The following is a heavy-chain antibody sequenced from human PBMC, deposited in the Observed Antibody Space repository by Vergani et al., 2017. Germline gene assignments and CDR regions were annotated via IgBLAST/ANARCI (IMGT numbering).Heavy chain of an antibody. CDR3: AREMECSSTSCYQXYDL. V-gene: IGHV4-61*10. J-gene: IGHJ2*01. CDR2: IYYSGST. CDR1: GGPVSSGSYY. Sequence: QVQLQESGPGLVKPSETLSLTCTVSGGPVSSGSYYWSWIRQPAGKGLEWIGDIYYSGSTNYNPSLKNRVTISVDTPKNQVALNLSSVTAADTAVYYCAREMECSSTSCYQXYDLWGRGTLVTVSS. D-gene: IGHD2-2*01.